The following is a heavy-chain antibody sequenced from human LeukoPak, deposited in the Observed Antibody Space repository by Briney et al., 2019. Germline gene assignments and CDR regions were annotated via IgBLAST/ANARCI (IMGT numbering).Heavy chain of an antibody. CDR2: IYSSGNT. J-gene: IGHJ6*03. Sequence: TSETLSLTCTVSGGSIRSNYWSWIRQFAGKGLEWIGRIYSSGNTNYNPSFESRVTMSVDTSKNQLSLKLKSVTAADTAVYYCARTLNKDSSSAPYYYYMDVWGKGTTVTVSS. CDR1: GGSIRSNY. CDR3: ARTLNKDSSSAPYYYYMDV. V-gene: IGHV4-4*07. D-gene: IGHD6-13*01.